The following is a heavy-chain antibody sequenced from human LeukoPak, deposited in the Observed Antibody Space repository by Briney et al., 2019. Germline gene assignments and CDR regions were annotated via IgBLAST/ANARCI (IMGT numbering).Heavy chain of an antibody. J-gene: IGHJ4*02. Sequence: PGGSLRLSCAASGFTFSSYAMSWVRQAPGKGLEWVSAISGSGGSTYYADSVKGRFTISRDTSKNTLYLQMNSLRAEDTAVYYCAKGARGGGYSSGWYGGLDYWGQGTPVTVSS. CDR2: ISGSGGST. CDR3: AKGARGGGYSSGWYGGLDY. D-gene: IGHD6-19*01. V-gene: IGHV3-23*01. CDR1: GFTFSSYA.